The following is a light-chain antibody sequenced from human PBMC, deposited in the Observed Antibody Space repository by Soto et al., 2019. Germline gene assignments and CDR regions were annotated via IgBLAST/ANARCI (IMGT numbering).Light chain of an antibody. J-gene: IGKJ1*01. CDR2: DAP. CDR1: RSISSN. Sequence: EVVMTQSPATLSVSPGERATLSCRASRSISSNLAWFQQKPGQAPRLLIFDAPTRATGVPARFSGSGSGTESTLIISSLQSEDFAVYYCQQYNHWWTFGQGTKVEIK. V-gene: IGKV3-15*01. CDR3: QQYNHWWT.